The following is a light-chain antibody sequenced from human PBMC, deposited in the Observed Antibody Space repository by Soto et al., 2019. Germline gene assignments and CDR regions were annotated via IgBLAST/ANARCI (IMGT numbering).Light chain of an antibody. CDR3: HNYDSSPLWT. J-gene: IGKJ1*01. CDR2: AAS. V-gene: IGKV1-27*01. Sequence: DIQMTQSPSSLSASVGDRVTITCWASQGISDYLAWYQQKPGEVPKLLIFAASALQSGVPSRFSGGGSGTDFTLTITNLQPEDVATYYCHNYDSSPLWTFGQGTRVEIK. CDR1: QGISDY.